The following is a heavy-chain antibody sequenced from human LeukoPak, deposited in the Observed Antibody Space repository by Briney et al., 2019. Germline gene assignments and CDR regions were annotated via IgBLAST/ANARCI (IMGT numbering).Heavy chain of an antibody. CDR2: INTYTRNP. Sequence: ASVRVSCKASGYTFTTYVLNWVRQAPGQGFEWMGFINTYTRNPTYAQGFTGRFVFSLDTSVSTAYLQISNLKAEDTAVYYCARQVGTASSHDFGHWGHGTPVTVSS. J-gene: IGHJ4*01. V-gene: IGHV7-4-1*02. CDR3: ARQVGTASSHDFGH. D-gene: IGHD2-21*02. CDR1: GYTFTTYV.